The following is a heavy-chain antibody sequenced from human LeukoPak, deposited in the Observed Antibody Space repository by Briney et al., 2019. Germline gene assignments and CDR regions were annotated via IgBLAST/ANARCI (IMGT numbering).Heavy chain of an antibody. J-gene: IGHJ6*02. V-gene: IGHV4-39*02. Sequence: SETLSLTCTVPGGSISSSSYYWGWIRQPPGKGLEWIGSTYYSGSTYYNPSLKSRVTISVDASKNQCSLKLSSVTAADTAVYYCARDRQQLVQNYYGMDVWGQGTTVTVSS. CDR3: ARDRQQLVQNYYGMDV. CDR1: GGSISSSSYY. CDR2: TYYSGST. D-gene: IGHD6-13*01.